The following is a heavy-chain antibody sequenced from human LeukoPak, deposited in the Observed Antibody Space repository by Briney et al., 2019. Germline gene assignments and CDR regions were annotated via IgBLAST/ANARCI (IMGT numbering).Heavy chain of an antibody. V-gene: IGHV1-46*01. J-gene: IGHJ6*03. CDR3: EIAAAGANYYMDV. D-gene: IGHD6-13*01. CDR2: INPSGGST. Sequence: GASVKVSCKASGYTFTSYYMHWVRQAPGQGLEWMGIINPSGGSTSYAQKFQGRVTMTRDMSTSTVYMELSSLRSEDTAVYYCEIAAAGANYYMDVWGKGTTVTVSS. CDR1: GYTFTSYY.